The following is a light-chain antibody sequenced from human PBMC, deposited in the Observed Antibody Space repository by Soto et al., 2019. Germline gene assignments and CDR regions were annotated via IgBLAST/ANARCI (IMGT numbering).Light chain of an antibody. J-gene: IGLJ1*01. Sequence: QSALTQPASVSGSPGQSITISCTGTSNDVGGYNYVSWYQQHPGKAPKLMIYEVSNRPSGVSNRFSGSKSDNTASLTISGLQAEDEADYYCSSYTSSSTYVFGTGTKVTVL. V-gene: IGLV2-14*01. CDR1: SNDVGGYNY. CDR3: SSYTSSSTYV. CDR2: EVS.